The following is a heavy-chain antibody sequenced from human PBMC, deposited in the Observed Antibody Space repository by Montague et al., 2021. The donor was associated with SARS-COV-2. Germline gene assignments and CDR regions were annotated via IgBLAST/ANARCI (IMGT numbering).Heavy chain of an antibody. CDR3: ARHGGNDAFDI. CDR1: GGSIGAYY. Sequence: SETLSLTCTASGGSIGAYYWSWIRQPPGKGLEWIGYIDNSGSTNHNPSLESRVTMLVDTSKNQFSLKLNSVTAADTAVYYCARHGGNDAFDIWGRGTVVTVSS. CDR2: IDNSGST. J-gene: IGHJ3*02. D-gene: IGHD4-23*01. V-gene: IGHV4-59*01.